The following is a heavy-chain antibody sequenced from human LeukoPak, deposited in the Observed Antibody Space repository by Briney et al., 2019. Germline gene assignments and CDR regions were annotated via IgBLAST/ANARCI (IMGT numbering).Heavy chain of an antibody. CDR2: IYYSGST. CDR3: ARHAPLWFGELGGYFDY. CDR1: GGSISSSSYY. Sequence: SETLSLTCTVSGGSISSSSYYWGWIRQPPGKGLEWIGSIYYSGSTYYNPSLKSRVTIPVDTSKNQFSLKLSSVTAADTAVYYCARHAPLWFGELGGYFDYWGQGTLVTVSS. D-gene: IGHD3-10*01. J-gene: IGHJ4*02. V-gene: IGHV4-39*01.